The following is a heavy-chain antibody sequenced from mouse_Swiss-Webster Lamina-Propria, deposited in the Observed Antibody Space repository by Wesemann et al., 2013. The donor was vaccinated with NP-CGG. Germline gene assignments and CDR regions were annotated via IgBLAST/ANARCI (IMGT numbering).Heavy chain of an antibody. V-gene: IGHV1-55*01. J-gene: IGHJ4*01. CDR2: IYPGSGST. CDR3: TTIHYYGLYAMDY. Sequence: IYPGSGSTNYDEKFKSKATLTVDTSSSTAYMQLSSLTSEDSAVYYCTTIHYYGLYAMDYWGQGTSVTVSS. D-gene: IGHD1-2*01.